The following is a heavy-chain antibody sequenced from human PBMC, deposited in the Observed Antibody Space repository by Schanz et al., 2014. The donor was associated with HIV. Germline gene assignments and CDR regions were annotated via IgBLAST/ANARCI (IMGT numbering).Heavy chain of an antibody. CDR1: GFIFSSYG. V-gene: IGHV3-33*06. CDR3: AKVATWDYYGMDV. J-gene: IGHJ6*02. CDR2: IWYDGSNK. Sequence: QVQLVESGGGVVQPGRSLRLSCAASGFIFSSYGMHWVRQAPGKGLEWVAVIWYDGSNKYYADSVKGRFTISRDNSKNTLYLQLNSLRAEDTAVYFCAKVATWDYYGMDVWGQGTTVTVSS.